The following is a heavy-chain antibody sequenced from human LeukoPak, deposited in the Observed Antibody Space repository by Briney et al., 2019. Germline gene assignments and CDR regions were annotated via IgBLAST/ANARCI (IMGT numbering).Heavy chain of an antibody. D-gene: IGHD3-22*01. CDR3: ARDSPFDSSGYYEFDY. V-gene: IGHV3-20*04. CDR1: GLTFDDYG. CDR2: LHWNGVST. Sequence: PGGSLRLSCAASGLTFDDYGMSWVRQAPGKGLEWVSGLHWNGVSTGFADSVKGRFTLFRDHANKSLYLQMNSLRAEDTALYYCARDSPFDSSGYYEFDYWGQGTLVTVSS. J-gene: IGHJ4*02.